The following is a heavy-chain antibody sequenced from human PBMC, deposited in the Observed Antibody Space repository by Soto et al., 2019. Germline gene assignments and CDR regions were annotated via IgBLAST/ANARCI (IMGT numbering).Heavy chain of an antibody. V-gene: IGHV4-34*01. Sequence: PSETLSLTCAVYGGSFSGYYWSWIRQPPGKGLEWIGEINHSGSTNYNPSLKSRVTISVDTSKNQFSLKLSSVTAADTAVYYCARGRGRAYCSGGSCYSSVYYYGMDVWGQGTTVTVSS. CDR3: ARGRGRAYCSGGSCYSSVYYYGMDV. CDR1: GGSFSGYY. J-gene: IGHJ6*02. CDR2: INHSGST. D-gene: IGHD2-15*01.